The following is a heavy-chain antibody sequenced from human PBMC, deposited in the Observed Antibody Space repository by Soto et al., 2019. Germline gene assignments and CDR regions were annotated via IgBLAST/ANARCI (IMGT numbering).Heavy chain of an antibody. D-gene: IGHD2-15*01. J-gene: IGHJ3*02. CDR2: IYPGDSDT. Sequence: GESLKISCKGSGYSFTSYWIGWVRQMPGKGLEWMGIIYPGDSDTRYSPSFQGQVTISADKSISTAYLQWSSLKASDTAMYYCARLGFCVGGSCYFLPKLTSGGAFDIWGQGTMVTVSS. V-gene: IGHV5-51*01. CDR1: GYSFTSYW. CDR3: ARLGFCVGGSCYFLPKLTSGGAFDI.